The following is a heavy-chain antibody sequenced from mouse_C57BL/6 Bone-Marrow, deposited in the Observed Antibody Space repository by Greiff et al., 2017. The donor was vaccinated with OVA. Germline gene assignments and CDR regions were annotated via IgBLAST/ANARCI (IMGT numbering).Heavy chain of an antibody. D-gene: IGHD2-3*01. Sequence: AASGVAFSRYWMSWVRRAPGKGLEWIGEINPDSSTINYAPSLKDKFIISRDNAKNTLYLQMSKVRSEDTALYYCASRIYDGYYSTFDYWGQGTTLTVSS. CDR2: INPDSSTI. J-gene: IGHJ2*01. V-gene: IGHV4-1*01. CDR1: GVAFSRYW. CDR3: ASRIYDGYYSTFDY.